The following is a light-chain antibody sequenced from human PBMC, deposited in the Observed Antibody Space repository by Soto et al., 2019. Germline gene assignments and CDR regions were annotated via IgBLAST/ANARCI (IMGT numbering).Light chain of an antibody. CDR2: GAS. V-gene: IGKV3-20*01. CDR1: QSVSSSY. CDR3: QQYGSSPFT. Sequence: EIVLTQSPGTLSLSPGERATLSCRASQSVSSSYLAWYQQKPGQAPRPLLYGASSRATGIPDRFSGSGSGTDCTLTISILEPEDFAVYYCQQYGSSPFTVGRGTKEDIK. J-gene: IGKJ3*01.